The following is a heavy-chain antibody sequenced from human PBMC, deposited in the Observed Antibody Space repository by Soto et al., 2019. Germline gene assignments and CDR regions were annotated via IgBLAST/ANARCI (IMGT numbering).Heavy chain of an antibody. CDR3: VKAVGPTAPSSRIFDY. V-gene: IGHV3-23*01. J-gene: IGHJ4*02. CDR1: GFTFSNCA. CDR2: ISGDGGSI. D-gene: IGHD1-26*01. Sequence: GGSLRLSCAASGFTFSNCAMSWVRQAPGKGLEWVSIISGDGGSIYYADSVEGRFTISRDNSKNTLNLQMSSLRAGDTAVYYCVKAVGPTAPSSRIFDYWGLGTLVTVSS.